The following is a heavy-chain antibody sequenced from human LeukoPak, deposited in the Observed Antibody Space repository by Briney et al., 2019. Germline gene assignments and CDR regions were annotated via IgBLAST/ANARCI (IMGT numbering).Heavy chain of an antibody. CDR3: ARVIYDSSGYYYGTRLWDD. Sequence: GGSLRLSCVASGFTFSSFWMTWVRQAPGKGLEWVANIKQDGSETYYVDSVKGRFTISRDNAKNSLYLQMNSLRAEDTAVYYCARVIYDSSGYYYGTRLWDDWGQGTMVTVSS. CDR1: GFTFSSFW. V-gene: IGHV3-7*04. J-gene: IGHJ4*02. D-gene: IGHD3-22*01. CDR2: IKQDGSET.